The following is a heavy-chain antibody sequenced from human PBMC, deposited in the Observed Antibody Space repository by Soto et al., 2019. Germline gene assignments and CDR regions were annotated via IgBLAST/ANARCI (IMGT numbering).Heavy chain of an antibody. Sequence: SETLSLTCTVSGGSISSRTYYWGWIRQPSGKGLEWIGSIYYSGSTYYNPSLKSRVTISVDTSKNQFSLKLSSVTAADTAVYYCARQAGVGAAWFDPWGQGTLATVSS. CDR3: ARQAGVGAAWFDP. D-gene: IGHD1-26*01. J-gene: IGHJ5*02. V-gene: IGHV4-39*01. CDR1: GGSISSRTYY. CDR2: IYYSGST.